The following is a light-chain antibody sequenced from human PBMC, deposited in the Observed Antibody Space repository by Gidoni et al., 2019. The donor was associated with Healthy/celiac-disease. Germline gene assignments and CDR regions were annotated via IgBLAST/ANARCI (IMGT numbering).Light chain of an antibody. CDR2: AAS. CDR1: QTISSY. CDR3: QQSYSTPFT. J-gene: IGKJ3*01. Sequence: DIQMTQSPSSLSASVGDRVTITCRASQTISSYLNWYQKKPGKAPKLLIYAASSLQSRVPSRFSGSGAGTDFTITISSLQTEDFATYYCQQSYSTPFTFGPGTKVDIK. V-gene: IGKV1-39*01.